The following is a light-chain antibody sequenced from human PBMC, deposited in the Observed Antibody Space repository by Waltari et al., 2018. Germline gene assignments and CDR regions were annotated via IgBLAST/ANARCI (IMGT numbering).Light chain of an antibody. J-gene: IGLJ3*02. CDR3: GSFAGKNWV. CDR1: SSDVGGYNY. CDR2: EVT. V-gene: IGLV2-8*01. Sequence: QSALTQPPSASGSPGQTVPISCTGTSSDVGGYNYVSWYQQHPGKVPKLMIYEVTKRPSGVPDRFSGSKSGNTASLTVSGLQAEDEADYYCGSFAGKNWVFGGGTKLTVL.